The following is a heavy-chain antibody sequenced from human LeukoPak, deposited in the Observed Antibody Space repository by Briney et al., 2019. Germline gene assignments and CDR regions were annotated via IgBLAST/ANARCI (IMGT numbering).Heavy chain of an antibody. Sequence: GGSLRLSCAASGFTFSSYSMNWVRQAPGQGLDWVSSISSSGSYIYYADSVKGRFTISRDNAKNSLYLQMNSLRAEDTAVYYCGSSTTHRALGYWGQGTLVTVSS. CDR2: ISSSGSYI. CDR1: GFTFSSYS. J-gene: IGHJ4*02. D-gene: IGHD2/OR15-2a*01. CDR3: GSSTTHRALGY. V-gene: IGHV3-21*01.